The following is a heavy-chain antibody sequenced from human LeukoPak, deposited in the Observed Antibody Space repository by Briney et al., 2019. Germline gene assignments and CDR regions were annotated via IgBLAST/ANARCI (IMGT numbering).Heavy chain of an antibody. J-gene: IGHJ4*02. Sequence: SVKVSCMASGGTFSSYAISGVRQTPGQGLEWMGGIIPIFGTANYAQNFQGRVTITADESTSTAYMDQSSLRSQDTRLYYCARGGSFAVALDYWGQGNGVTVFS. CDR3: ARGGSFAVALDY. CDR2: IIPIFGTA. V-gene: IGHV1-69*13. D-gene: IGHD6-19*01. CDR1: GGTFSSYA.